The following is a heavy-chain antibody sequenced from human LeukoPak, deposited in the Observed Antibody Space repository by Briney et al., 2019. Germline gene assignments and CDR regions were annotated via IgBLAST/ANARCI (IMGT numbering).Heavy chain of an antibody. CDR2: IYTSGST. CDR3: AGATSYCSSTSCYSNAFDI. V-gene: IGHV4-61*02. Sequence: SQTLSLTCTVSGGSISSGSYYWSWIRQPAGKGLEWIGRIYTSGSTNYNPSLKSRVTISVDTSKNQFSLKLSSVTAADTAVYYCAGATSYCSSTSCYSNAFDIWGQGTMVTVSS. D-gene: IGHD2-2*01. J-gene: IGHJ3*02. CDR1: GGSISSGSYY.